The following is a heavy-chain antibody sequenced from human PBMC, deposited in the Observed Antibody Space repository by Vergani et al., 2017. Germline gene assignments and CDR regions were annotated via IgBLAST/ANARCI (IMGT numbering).Heavy chain of an antibody. D-gene: IGHD3-9*01. V-gene: IGHV4-31*03. CDR3: ARVSLPKYDILTGCDAFDI. J-gene: IGHJ3*02. Sequence: QVQLQESGPGLVKPSQTLSLTCTVSGGSISSGGYYWSWIRQHPGKGLEWIGYIYYSGSTYYNPSLKSRVTISVDTSKNQFSLKLSSVTAADTAVYYCARVSLPKYDILTGCDAFDIWGQGTMVTVSS. CDR2: IYYSGST. CDR1: GGSISSGGYY.